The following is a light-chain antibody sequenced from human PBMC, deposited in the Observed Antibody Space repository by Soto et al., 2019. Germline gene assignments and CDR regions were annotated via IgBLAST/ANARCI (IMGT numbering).Light chain of an antibody. V-gene: IGLV1-44*01. CDR2: LND. Sequence: QSVLTQPPSASATPGQRVTISCSGSGSNSGSNSVHWYRQLPGTAPKLLIYLNDQRPSGVPDRFSGSKSGTSASLAISGLQPDDEGDYYCAAWDDSLLAVFGTGTKLTVL. CDR1: GSNSGSNS. J-gene: IGLJ1*01. CDR3: AAWDDSLLAV.